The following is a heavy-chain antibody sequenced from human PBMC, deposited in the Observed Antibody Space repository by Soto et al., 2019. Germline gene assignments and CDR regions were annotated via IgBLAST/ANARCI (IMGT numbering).Heavy chain of an antibody. CDR2: IAYDGSNK. CDR3: ARDLKGATYGSGSYYNLSPDY. V-gene: IGHV3-30-3*01. D-gene: IGHD3-10*01. Sequence: GALRLSCAASGVTFSSYAMHWVRQAPGKGLEWVAVIAYDGSNKYYADSVKGRFTISRDNSKNTLYLQMNSMRAEDTAVYYCARDLKGATYGSGSYYNLSPDYWGQGTLVTVSS. J-gene: IGHJ4*02. CDR1: GVTFSSYA.